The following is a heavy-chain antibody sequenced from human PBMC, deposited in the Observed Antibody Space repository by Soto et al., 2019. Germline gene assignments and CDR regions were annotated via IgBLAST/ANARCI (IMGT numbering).Heavy chain of an antibody. V-gene: IGHV1-18*01. CDR2: ISAYNGNT. J-gene: IGHJ6*02. CDR3: ARDLTGDFAPYYYYGMDV. CDR1: GYTFTSYG. D-gene: IGHD3-3*01. Sequence: ASVKVSCKASGYTFTSYGISWVRQAPGQGLEWMGWISAYNGNTNYAQKLQGRVTMTTDTSTSTAYMELRSLRSDDTAVYYCARDLTGDFAPYYYYGMDVWGQGTTVIVSS.